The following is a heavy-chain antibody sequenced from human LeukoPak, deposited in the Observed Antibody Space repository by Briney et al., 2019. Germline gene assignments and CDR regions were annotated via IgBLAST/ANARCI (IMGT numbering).Heavy chain of an antibody. V-gene: IGHV4-34*01. J-gene: IGHJ4*02. CDR2: INHSGST. D-gene: IGHD3-9*01. CDR1: GGSFSGYY. CDR3: ARASLLLMSPGYFDY. Sequence: SETLSLTCAVYGGSFSGYYWSWIRQPPGKGLEWIGEINHSGSTNYNPSLKSRVTISVDTSKNQFSLKLSSVTAADTAVYYCARASLLLMSPGYFDYWGQGTLVTVSS.